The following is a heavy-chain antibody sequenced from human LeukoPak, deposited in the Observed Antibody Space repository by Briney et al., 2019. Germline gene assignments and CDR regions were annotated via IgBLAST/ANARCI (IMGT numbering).Heavy chain of an antibody. J-gene: IGHJ6*03. CDR3: ARAGVYYDILTGYSLKTSDYYYYYYMDV. CDR2: INPNSGGT. CDR1: GYTLTELS. Sequence: GASVKVSCKVSGYTLTELSMHWVRQAPGQGLEWMGWINPNSGGTNYAQKFQGRVTMTRDTSISTAYMELSRLRSDDTAVYYCARAGVYYDILTGYSLKTSDYYYYYYMDVWGKGTTVTVSS. D-gene: IGHD3-9*01. V-gene: IGHV1-2*02.